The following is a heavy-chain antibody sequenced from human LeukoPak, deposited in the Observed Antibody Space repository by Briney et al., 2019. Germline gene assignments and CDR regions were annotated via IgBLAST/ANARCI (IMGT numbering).Heavy chain of an antibody. CDR3: ARGGDIVGATRSAFDF. Sequence: PGGSLRLSCAASGFTVSSNYMSWVRQAPGKGLEWVSVLSSGGTTNYADSVKGRFTISRDTSKNTLYLQMNSLRAEDTAIYYCARGGDIVGATRSAFDFWGQGTMVTVSS. J-gene: IGHJ3*01. V-gene: IGHV3-53*01. CDR1: GFTVSSNY. D-gene: IGHD1-26*01. CDR2: LSSGGTT.